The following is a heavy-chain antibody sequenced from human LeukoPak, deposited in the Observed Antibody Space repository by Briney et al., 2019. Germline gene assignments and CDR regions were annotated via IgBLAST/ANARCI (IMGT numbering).Heavy chain of an antibody. J-gene: IGHJ4*02. D-gene: IGHD3-10*01. Sequence: PGGSLRLSCAASGFTFSSYGMHWVRQAPGKGLEWVAFIRYDGSNKYYADSVKGRFTISRDNSKNTLYLQMNSLRAEDTAVYYCAKDQYGLLWFGELIPGGQGTLVTVSS. CDR1: GFTFSSYG. CDR2: IRYDGSNK. V-gene: IGHV3-30*02. CDR3: AKDQYGLLWFGELIP.